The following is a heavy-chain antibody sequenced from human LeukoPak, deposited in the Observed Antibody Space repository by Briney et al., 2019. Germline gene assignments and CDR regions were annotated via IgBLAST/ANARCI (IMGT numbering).Heavy chain of an antibody. CDR1: GYTFTGYY. V-gene: IGHV1-2*02. J-gene: IGHJ4*02. CDR3: ARVRNWGRAHYFDY. CDR2: INPNSGGT. D-gene: IGHD3-16*01. Sequence: ASVKVSCKASGYTFTGYYMHWVRQAPGQGLEWMGWINPNSGGTNYAQKFQGRVTMTRDTSISTAYMELSRLRSDDTAVYYCARVRNWGRAHYFDYWGQGTLVTVSS.